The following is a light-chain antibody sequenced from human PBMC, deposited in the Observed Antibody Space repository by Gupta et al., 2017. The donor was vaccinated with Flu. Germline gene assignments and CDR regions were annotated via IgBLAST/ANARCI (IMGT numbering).Light chain of an antibody. CDR3: QAWDSSTAV. J-gene: IGLJ3*02. V-gene: IGLV3-1*01. CDR1: KLGDKY. CDR2: KDN. Sequence: SYDLTQSPSMSVSPGQTATITCSGDKLGDKYASWYQQRPGQSPILVVYKDNKRPSEIPERFSGSNSGNTATLTISGTQAVDEADYYCQAWDSSTAVFGGGTKLT.